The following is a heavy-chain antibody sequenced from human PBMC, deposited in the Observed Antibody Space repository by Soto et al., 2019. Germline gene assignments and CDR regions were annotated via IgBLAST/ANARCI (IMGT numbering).Heavy chain of an antibody. CDR3: ARGDYSNLYFDY. CDR2: IYHSGST. D-gene: IGHD4-4*01. CDR1: GGSISSGGYS. Sequence: SETLSLTCAVSGGSISSGGYSWSWIRQPPGKGLEWIGYIYHSGSTYYNPSLKSRVTISVDRSKNQFSLKLNSVTAADTAVYYCARGDYSNLYFDYWGQGNLVTVSS. J-gene: IGHJ4*02. V-gene: IGHV4-30-2*01.